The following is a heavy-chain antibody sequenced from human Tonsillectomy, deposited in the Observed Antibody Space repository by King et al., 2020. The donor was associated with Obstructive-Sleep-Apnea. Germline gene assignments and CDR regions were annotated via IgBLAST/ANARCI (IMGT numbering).Heavy chain of an antibody. J-gene: IGHJ6*02. CDR1: GGSISSAGNF. CDR3: ARAVPMVRGALLLGTRYGMDV. Sequence: VQLQESGPGLVKPSQTLSLTCTVSGGSISSAGNFWTWIRQHPEKGLEWIGYIYYSGTTYYNPSLKSRVSISLDTSENQFSLIMSSVTAADTAVYYCARAVPMVRGALLLGTRYGMDVWGHGTTVTVSS. D-gene: IGHD3-10*01. V-gene: IGHV4-31*03. CDR2: IYYSGTT.